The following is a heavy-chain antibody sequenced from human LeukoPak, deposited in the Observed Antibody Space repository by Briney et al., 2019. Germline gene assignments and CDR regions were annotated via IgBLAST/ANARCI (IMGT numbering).Heavy chain of an antibody. V-gene: IGHV1-2*02. D-gene: IGHD3-3*01. J-gene: IGHJ4*02. Sequence: ASVKVSCKASGYTFTGYYMHWVRQAPGQGLEWMGWINPNSGGTNYAQKFQGRVTMTRDTSISTAYMELSRLRSDDTAVYYCARVDYDFWSGYYWNWGQGTLVTVSS. CDR3: ARVDYDFWSGYYWN. CDR1: GYTFTGYY. CDR2: INPNSGGT.